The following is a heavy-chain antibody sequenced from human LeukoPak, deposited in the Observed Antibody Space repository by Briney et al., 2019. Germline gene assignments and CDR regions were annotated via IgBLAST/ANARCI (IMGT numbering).Heavy chain of an antibody. V-gene: IGHV3-21*01. CDR1: GFTFSVFP. Sequence: GGSLRLSCAASGFTFSVFPMSWVRQAPGKGLEWVSSISSSSSYIYYADSVKGRFTISRDNAKNSLYLQMNSLRAEDTAVYYCARGTDSSSSDFDYWGQGTLVTVSS. CDR2: ISSSSSYI. J-gene: IGHJ4*02. CDR3: ARGTDSSSSDFDY. D-gene: IGHD6-6*01.